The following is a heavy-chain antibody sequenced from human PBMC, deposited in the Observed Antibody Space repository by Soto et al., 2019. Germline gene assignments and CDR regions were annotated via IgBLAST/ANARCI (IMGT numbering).Heavy chain of an antibody. CDR3: AKTYYYDRSGYYQNWFDP. V-gene: IGHV3-30-3*02. D-gene: IGHD3-22*01. CDR2: VSFDGSNE. J-gene: IGHJ5*02. Sequence: GGSLTLSFTASGFTFSSYAMHWIRQAPGKGLEWVAIVSFDGSNEYYADSVKGRFTISRDNSKNTLYLQVRSLRAEDTAVYYCAKTYYYDRSGYYQNWFDPWGQGTLVTVSS. CDR1: GFTFSSYA.